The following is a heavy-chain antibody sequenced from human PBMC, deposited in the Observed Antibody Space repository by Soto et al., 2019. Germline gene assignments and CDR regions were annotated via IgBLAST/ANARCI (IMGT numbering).Heavy chain of an antibody. D-gene: IGHD3-10*01. CDR1: GYTFTSYG. Sequence: QVQLVQSGAEVKKPGASVKVSCKASGYTFTSYGTSWLRQAPGQGLEWMGWISANNGNTNFAQKLQGRVTMTTDTSTSTAYMELRSLRSDDTAVYYCARVLGRVSGGVYPYWGQGTLVTVSS. J-gene: IGHJ4*02. CDR3: ARVLGRVSGGVYPY. V-gene: IGHV1-18*01. CDR2: ISANNGNT.